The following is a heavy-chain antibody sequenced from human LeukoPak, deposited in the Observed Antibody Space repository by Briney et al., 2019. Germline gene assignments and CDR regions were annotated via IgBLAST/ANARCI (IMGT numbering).Heavy chain of an antibody. CDR1: GFTFSSYA. CDR2: ISYDGSNK. Sequence: PGGSLRLSCAASGFTFSSYAMHWVRQAPGKGLEWVAVISYDGSNKYYADSVKGRFTISRDNSKSTLYLQMNSLRAEDTAVYYCARDRRVVPAAVYYYYYGMDVRGQGTTVTVSS. D-gene: IGHD2-2*01. CDR3: ARDRRVVPAAVYYYYYGMDV. V-gene: IGHV3-30-3*01. J-gene: IGHJ6*02.